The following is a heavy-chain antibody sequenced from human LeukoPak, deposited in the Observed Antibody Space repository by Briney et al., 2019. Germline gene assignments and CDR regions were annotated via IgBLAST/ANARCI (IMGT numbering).Heavy chain of an antibody. Sequence: NPSETLSLTCTVSGGSISSYYWSWIRQPPGKGLEWIGYIYYSGSTNYNPSLKGRVTISVDTSKNQFSLKLSSVTAADTAVYYCARENLSNDYGDYSLYYFDYWGQGTLVTVSS. D-gene: IGHD4-17*01. CDR2: IYYSGST. CDR1: GGSISSYY. V-gene: IGHV4-59*12. CDR3: ARENLSNDYGDYSLYYFDY. J-gene: IGHJ4*02.